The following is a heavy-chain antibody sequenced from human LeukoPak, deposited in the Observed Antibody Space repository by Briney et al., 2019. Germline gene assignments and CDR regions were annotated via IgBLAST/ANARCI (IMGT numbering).Heavy chain of an antibody. CDR2: INHSGST. D-gene: IGHD6-13*01. CDR3: GRGRRSSSWPYPFDY. V-gene: IGHV4-34*01. J-gene: IGHJ4*01. Sequence: PSETLSLTCAVYGGSFSGYYWSWIRQPPGKGLEWIGEINHSGSTNYNPSLKSRVTISLDTSKDQFSLKLSSVTAADTAVYYCGRGRRSSSWPYPFDYWGHGTLVTVSS. CDR1: GGSFSGYY.